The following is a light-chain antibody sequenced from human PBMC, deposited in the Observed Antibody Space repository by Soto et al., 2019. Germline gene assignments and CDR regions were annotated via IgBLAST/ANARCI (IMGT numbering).Light chain of an antibody. CDR3: QQYNNYSTT. CDR1: QSISSW. V-gene: IGKV1-5*03. CDR2: KAS. J-gene: IGKJ2*01. Sequence: DIQMTQFPSTLSASVGDRVTITCRASQSISSWLAWYQQKPGKAPKLLIYKASSLESGVPSRFSVSGSGTELTLTISSLQPDDIATYYCQQYNNYSTTFGQGTKLEIK.